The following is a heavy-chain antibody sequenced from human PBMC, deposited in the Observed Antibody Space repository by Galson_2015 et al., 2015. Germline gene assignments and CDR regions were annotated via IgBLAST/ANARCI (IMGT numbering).Heavy chain of an antibody. CDR2: INPNSGGT. J-gene: IGHJ6*02. D-gene: IGHD1-1*01. Sequence: SVKVSCKASGYTFTGYYMHWVRQAPGQGLEWMGWINPNSGGTNYAQKFQGWVTMTRDTSISTAYMELSRLRSDDTAVYYCARDQTILSQTTGTRYYYYGMDVWGQGTTVTVSS. CDR1: GYTFTGYY. CDR3: ARDQTILSQTTGTRYYYYGMDV. V-gene: IGHV1-2*04.